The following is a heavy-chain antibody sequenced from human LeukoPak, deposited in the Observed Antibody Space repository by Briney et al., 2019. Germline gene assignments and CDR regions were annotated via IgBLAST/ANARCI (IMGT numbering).Heavy chain of an antibody. CDR3: ARSGVRHGDYVNC. D-gene: IGHD4-17*01. J-gene: IGHJ4*02. Sequence: GGSLRLSCAASGFTFSSFWMSWVRQAPGKGLEWVANIKQDGSEKYYVDSVKGRFTISRDNAENSLYLQMSSLRAEDTAVYYCARSGVRHGDYVNCWGQGTLVTVSS. CDR2: IKQDGSEK. V-gene: IGHV3-7*01. CDR1: GFTFSSFW.